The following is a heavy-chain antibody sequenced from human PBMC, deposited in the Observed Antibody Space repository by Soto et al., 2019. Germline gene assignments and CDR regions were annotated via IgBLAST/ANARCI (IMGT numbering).Heavy chain of an antibody. J-gene: IGHJ6*02. D-gene: IGHD1-26*01. CDR1: GGTFSSYA. CDR3: ARATPLSGSYYGYYYYGMDV. Sequence: ASVKVSCKASGGTFSSYAISWVRQAPGQGLEWMGGIIPIFGTANYAQKFQGRVTITADESTSTAYMELSSLRSEDTAVYYCARATPLSGSYYGYYYYGMDVWGQGTTVTVSS. CDR2: IIPIFGTA. V-gene: IGHV1-69*13.